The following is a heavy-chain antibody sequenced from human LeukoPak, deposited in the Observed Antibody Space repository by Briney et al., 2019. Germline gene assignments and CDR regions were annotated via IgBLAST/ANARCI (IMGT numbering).Heavy chain of an antibody. V-gene: IGHV3-48*04. CDR3: ARAVSALHTGTVAFDI. D-gene: IGHD4-17*01. CDR2: INSSSSTI. Sequence: GGSLRLSCVASGFTFSSCSMNWVRQAPGKGLEWISYINSSSSTIYYADSVKGRFIVSRDNAKNSLYLQMNSLRAEDTAVYYCARAVSALHTGTVAFDIWGQGTMVTVSS. J-gene: IGHJ3*02. CDR1: GFTFSSCS.